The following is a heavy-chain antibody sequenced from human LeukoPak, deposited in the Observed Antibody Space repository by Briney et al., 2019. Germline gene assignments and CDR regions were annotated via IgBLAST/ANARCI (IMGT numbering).Heavy chain of an antibody. Sequence: PGGSLRLSCAASGFTFSSYAMHWVRQAPGKGLEWVAVISYDGSNKYYADSVKGRFTISRDNPKNTLYLQMNTLRAEDTAVYYCAGGVVIVDAFDIWGQGTMVTVSS. D-gene: IGHD3-3*01. V-gene: IGHV3-30-3*01. CDR1: GFTFSSYA. CDR3: AGGVVIVDAFDI. J-gene: IGHJ3*02. CDR2: ISYDGSNK.